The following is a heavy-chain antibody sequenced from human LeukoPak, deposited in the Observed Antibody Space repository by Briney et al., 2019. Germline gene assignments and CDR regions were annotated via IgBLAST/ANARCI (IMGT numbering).Heavy chain of an antibody. D-gene: IGHD2-8*01. CDR3: AKDSYSHNGIYDALDI. CDR1: GFIFGDYA. CDR2: IGGGPAPV. Sequence: SGGSLRLSCTGSGFIFGDYAMTWVRQTPGKGLEWVATIGGGPAPVFYADSVKGRFTISRDDSKNTLFLQMNSLRVEDTAIYYCAKDSYSHNGIYDALDIWGQGTMVTVSS. V-gene: IGHV3-23*01. J-gene: IGHJ3*02.